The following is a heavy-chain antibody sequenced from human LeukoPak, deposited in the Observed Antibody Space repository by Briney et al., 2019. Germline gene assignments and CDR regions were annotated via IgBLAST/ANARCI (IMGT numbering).Heavy chain of an antibody. V-gene: IGHV1-2*02. D-gene: IGHD3-3*01. J-gene: IGHJ5*02. CDR3: ASTPRTYYDFWSGYP. CDR1: GYTFTGYY. Sequence: ASVKVSCKATGYTFTGYYMHWVRQAPGQGLEWMGWINPNSGGTNYAQKFQGRVTMTRDTSISTAYMELSRLRSDDTAVYYCASTPRTYYDFWSGYPWGQGTLVTVSS. CDR2: INPNSGGT.